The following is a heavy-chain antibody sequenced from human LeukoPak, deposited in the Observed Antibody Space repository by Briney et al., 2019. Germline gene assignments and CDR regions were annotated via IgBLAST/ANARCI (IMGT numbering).Heavy chain of an antibody. V-gene: IGHV3-48*01. D-gene: IGHD4-17*01. CDR3: ARDDYGDGFDY. J-gene: IGHJ4*02. CDR2: ISSSSSTI. Sequence: GGSLRLSCAASGFMFSSYAMNWVRQAPGKGLEWVSYISSSSSTIYYADSVKGRFTISRDYGKNSLHLQMNSLRVEDTAVYYCARDDYGDGFDYWGQGTLVTVSS. CDR1: GFMFSSYA.